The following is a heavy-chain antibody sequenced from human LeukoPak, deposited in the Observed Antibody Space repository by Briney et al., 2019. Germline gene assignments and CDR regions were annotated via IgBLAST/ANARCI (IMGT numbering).Heavy chain of an antibody. CDR1: GGSFSGYY. D-gene: IGHD2-15*01. V-gene: IGHV4-34*01. CDR3: ARRLGIGYCSGVSCYYYMDV. CDR2: INHSGST. Sequence: SETLSLTCAVYGGSFSGYYWSWIRQPPGKGLEWIGEINHSGSTNYNPSLRSRVTISVDTSKNQFSLKLNSVTAADTAVYYCARRLGIGYCSGVSCYYYMDVWGKGTTVTVSS. J-gene: IGHJ6*03.